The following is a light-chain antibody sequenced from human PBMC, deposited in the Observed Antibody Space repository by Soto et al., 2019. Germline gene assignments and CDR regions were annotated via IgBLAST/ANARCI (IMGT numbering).Light chain of an antibody. J-gene: IGLJ1*01. V-gene: IGLV1-51*01. CDR2: ENN. CDR1: SSNIGNNY. CDR3: GTWDSSLSAGV. Sequence: QSVLTQPPSVSAAPGQKVTISCSGSSSNIGNNYVSWYQQLPGAAPKLLIYENNKRPSGIPDRFSGSKFGTSATLGITGLQAGDEADFYCGTWDSSLSAGVFGTGTKV.